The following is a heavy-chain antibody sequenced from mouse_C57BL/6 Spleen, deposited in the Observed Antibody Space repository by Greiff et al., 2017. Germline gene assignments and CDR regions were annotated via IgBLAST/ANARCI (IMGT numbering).Heavy chain of an antibody. CDR1: GFTFSSYA. V-gene: IGHV5-4*01. CDR3: ARDEGLRTWFAY. J-gene: IGHJ3*01. CDR2: ISDGGSYT. D-gene: IGHD1-1*01. Sequence: EVHLVESGGGLVKPGGSLKLSCAASGFTFSSYAMSWVRQTPEKRLEWVATISDGGSYTYYPDNVKGRFTISRDNAKNNLYLQMSHLKSEDTAMYYCARDEGLRTWFAYGGQGTLVTVSA.